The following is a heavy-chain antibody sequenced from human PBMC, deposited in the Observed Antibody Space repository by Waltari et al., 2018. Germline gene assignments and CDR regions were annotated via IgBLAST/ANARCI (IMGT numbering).Heavy chain of an antibody. Sequence: QVQLVESGGGVVQPGRSLRLSCAASAFTFSSYAMHWVRQPPGKGLECGALIWYDGSNKYYADSVKGRFTISRDNSKNTLFLQMNSLRAEDTAVYYCARGEDITGTILLGDYWGQGTLVTVSS. CDR2: IWYDGSNK. V-gene: IGHV3-33*01. CDR3: ARGEDITGTILLGDY. D-gene: IGHD1-7*01. CDR1: AFTFSSYA. J-gene: IGHJ4*02.